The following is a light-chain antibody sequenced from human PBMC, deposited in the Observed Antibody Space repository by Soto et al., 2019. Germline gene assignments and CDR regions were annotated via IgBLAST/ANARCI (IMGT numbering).Light chain of an antibody. J-gene: IGKJ4*01. CDR3: QQYKRYSLT. V-gene: IGKV1-5*01. Sequence: DIQMTQSPSTLSASVGDRVTITCRASQSINNWLAWYQQKPGKAPKLLIYDGFSLESGVPLRFSGSGFGTEFTLTISILQPDDSATYYCQQYKRYSLTFGGGTKVEIK. CDR1: QSINNW. CDR2: DGF.